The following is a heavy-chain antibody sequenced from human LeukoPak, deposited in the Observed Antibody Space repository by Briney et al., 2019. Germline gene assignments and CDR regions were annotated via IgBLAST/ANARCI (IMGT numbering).Heavy chain of an antibody. CDR3: ARSGSSWLTFDY. Sequence: PGGSLRLSCAASGFTFSSYAMSWVRQAPGKGLEWVANIKQDGSEKYYVDSVKGRFTISRDNAKNSLYLQMNSLRAEDTAVYYCARSGSSWLTFDYWGQGTLVTVSS. V-gene: IGHV3-7*01. D-gene: IGHD6-13*01. CDR2: IKQDGSEK. CDR1: GFTFSSYA. J-gene: IGHJ4*02.